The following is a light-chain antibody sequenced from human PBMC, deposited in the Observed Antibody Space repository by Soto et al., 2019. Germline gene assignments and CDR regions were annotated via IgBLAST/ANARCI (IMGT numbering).Light chain of an antibody. Sequence: DIQMTQSPSSLSASVVDRVSISCRASQSISSHLNWYQQRPGKAPKLLIFGASTLQTGVPSRFSGSGSGTDFTLSISRLHPEDFATYFCQQSFGTSRTFGQGTRLEVK. J-gene: IGKJ2*01. CDR1: QSISSH. V-gene: IGKV1-39*01. CDR2: GAS. CDR3: QQSFGTSRT.